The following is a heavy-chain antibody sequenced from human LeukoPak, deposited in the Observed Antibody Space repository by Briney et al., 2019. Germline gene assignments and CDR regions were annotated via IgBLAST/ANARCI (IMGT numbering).Heavy chain of an antibody. CDR2: ISSSGSTI. CDR3: AREPAAGYCSSTSCLNWFDP. Sequence: GGSLRLSCAASGFTFSDYYMSWIRQAPGKGPEWVSYISSSGSTIYYADSVKGRFTISRDNAKNSLYLQMNSLRAEDTAVYYCAREPAAGYCSSTSCLNWFDPWGQGTLVTVSS. J-gene: IGHJ5*02. D-gene: IGHD2-2*01. CDR1: GFTFSDYY. V-gene: IGHV3-11*01.